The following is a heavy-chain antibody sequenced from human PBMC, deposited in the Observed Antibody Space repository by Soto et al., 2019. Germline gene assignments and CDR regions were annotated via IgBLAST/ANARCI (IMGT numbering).Heavy chain of an antibody. CDR1: GFPFSSYA. V-gene: IGHV3-23*01. Sequence: GGSLRLSCAASGFPFSSYAMSWVRPAPGKGLEWVSAISGSGGSTYYADSVKGRFTISRDNSKNTLYLQMNSLRAEDTAVYYCAKPTPPTRGWYYYGMDVWGQGTTVTVSS. D-gene: IGHD6-19*01. CDR3: AKPTPPTRGWYYYGMDV. CDR2: ISGSGGST. J-gene: IGHJ6*02.